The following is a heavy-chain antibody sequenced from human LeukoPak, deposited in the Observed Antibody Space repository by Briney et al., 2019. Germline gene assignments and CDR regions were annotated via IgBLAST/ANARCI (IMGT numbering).Heavy chain of an antibody. D-gene: IGHD5-18*01. CDR3: ARAAYSYGLAP. CDR2: IYTGGST. V-gene: IGHV3-53*01. Sequence: GGSLRLSCAASGFSITSHYMTWVRQAPGKGLEWVSVIYTGGSTYYTDSVKGRFTISRDIPKNTVYLQMDNLRAEDTALYHCARAAYSYGLAPWGQGTLVTVFS. J-gene: IGHJ4*02. CDR1: GFSITSHY.